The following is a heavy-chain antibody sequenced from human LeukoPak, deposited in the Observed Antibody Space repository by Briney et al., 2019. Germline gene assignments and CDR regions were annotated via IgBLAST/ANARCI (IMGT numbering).Heavy chain of an antibody. CDR3: ARESYSSSTSGLHY. V-gene: IGHV4-4*07. CDR2: IYSSGNT. D-gene: IGHD6-6*01. Sequence: SETLSLTRTVSGGTISNYYWSWIRQAAGKRLEWIGRIYSSGNTNYNPSLKSRVTMSIDRSKNQFSLKLSSATAADTAVYYCARESYSSSTSGLHYWGQGTLVTVSS. CDR1: GGTISNYY. J-gene: IGHJ4*02.